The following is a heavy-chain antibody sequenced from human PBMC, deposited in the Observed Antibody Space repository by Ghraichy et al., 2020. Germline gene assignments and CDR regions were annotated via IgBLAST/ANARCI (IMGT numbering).Heavy chain of an antibody. Sequence: GESLNISCVASGFSFSTYAMTWVRQTPGKGLEWVSTISYSGLSTFYADSVKGRFTISRDNSKNTLYLQMNSLRVEDTALYYCVKDRGDPYSSSYVDVWGRGSTVTVAS. V-gene: IGHV3-23*01. CDR2: ISYSGLST. CDR1: GFSFSTYA. CDR3: VKDRGDPYSSSYVDV. D-gene: IGHD4-11*01. J-gene: IGHJ6*03.